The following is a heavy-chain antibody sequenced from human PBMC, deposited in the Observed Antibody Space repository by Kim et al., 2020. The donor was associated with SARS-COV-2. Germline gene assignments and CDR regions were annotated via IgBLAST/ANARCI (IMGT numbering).Heavy chain of an antibody. CDR2: VNPSDSDT. D-gene: IGHD2-21*02. V-gene: IGHV5-51*01. CDR3: ARRSYRWAAGADLGDY. Sequence: GESLKISCKASGYSFTNSWIGWVRQMPGKGLEWVGIVNPSDSDTQYRPPFPGQVTISVDKFINTAYPQWNSLTASDTAIYYCARRSYRWAAGADLGDYWGQGT. CDR1: GYSFTNSW. J-gene: IGHJ4*02.